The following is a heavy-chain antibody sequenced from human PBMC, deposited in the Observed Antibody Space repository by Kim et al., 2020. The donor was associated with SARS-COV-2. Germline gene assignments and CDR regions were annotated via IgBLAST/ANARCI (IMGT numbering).Heavy chain of an antibody. Sequence: GGSLRLSCAASGFTFSSYSMNWVRQAPGKGLEWVSYISSSSSTIYYADSVKGRFTISRDNAKNSLYLQMNSLRAEDTAVYYCATEAADLGGGSGRADYCYGMDVWGQGTTVTVSS. CDR3: ATEAADLGGGSGRADYCYGMDV. J-gene: IGHJ6*02. CDR1: GFTFSSYS. V-gene: IGHV3-48*01. D-gene: IGHD1-26*01. CDR2: ISSSSSTI.